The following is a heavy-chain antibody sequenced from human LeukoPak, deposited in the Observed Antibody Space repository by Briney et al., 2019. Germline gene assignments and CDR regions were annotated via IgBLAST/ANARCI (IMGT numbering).Heavy chain of an antibody. D-gene: IGHD4-23*01. J-gene: IGHJ5*02. CDR1: GYTFTSYG. Sequence: ASVKVSCKAYGYTFTSYGISWVRQAPGQGLEWMGWISAYNGNTNYAQKLQGRVTMTTDTSTSTTYMELRSLRSDDTAVYYCARMVNKGDWFDPWGQGTLVTVSS. CDR3: ARMVNKGDWFDP. V-gene: IGHV1-18*01. CDR2: ISAYNGNT.